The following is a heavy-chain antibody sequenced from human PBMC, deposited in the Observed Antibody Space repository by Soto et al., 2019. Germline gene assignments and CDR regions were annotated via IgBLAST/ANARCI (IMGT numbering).Heavy chain of an antibody. CDR2: IHHSGAT. V-gene: IGHV4-4*02. CDR1: GDSITGDNW. Sequence: QVQLQESGPGLVQPSGTLSLTCAVSGDSITGDNWWSWVRQPPGKGLEWIGEIHHSGATNYNPSLKSRVTISIDKSKTQFSLKLNSVTAADTAMFYWATQGFYRMGVWGRGTTVTVSS. CDR3: ATQGFYRMGV. J-gene: IGHJ6*02.